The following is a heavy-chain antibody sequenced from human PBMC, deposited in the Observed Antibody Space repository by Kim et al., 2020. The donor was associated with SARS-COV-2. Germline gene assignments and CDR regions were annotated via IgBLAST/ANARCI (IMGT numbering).Heavy chain of an antibody. CDR2: IYYSGST. CDR3: ARHYGTMIGVVITPFWFDP. Sequence: SETLSLTCTVSGGSISSSSYYWGWIRQPPGKGLEWIGSIYYSGSTYYNPSLKSRVTISVDTSKNQFSLKLSSVTAADTAVYYCARHYGTMIGVVITPFWFDPWGQGTLVTVSS. D-gene: IGHD3-22*01. J-gene: IGHJ5*02. V-gene: IGHV4-39*01. CDR1: GGSISSSSYY.